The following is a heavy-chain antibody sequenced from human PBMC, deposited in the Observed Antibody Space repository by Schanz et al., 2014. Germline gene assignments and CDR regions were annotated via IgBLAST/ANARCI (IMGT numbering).Heavy chain of an antibody. Sequence: QVQLVQSGAEVKKPGSSVKVSCKASGGTFSSYAFSWVRQAPGQGLEWMGKIIPILGMENYAQKFQGRVTITADISTSTASMDLTSLRSDDTAVYYCARDIQYHYDTSGTVGAFDIWGQGTVVTVSS. D-gene: IGHD3-22*01. V-gene: IGHV1-69*04. CDR3: ARDIQYHYDTSGTVGAFDI. J-gene: IGHJ3*02. CDR1: GGTFSSYA. CDR2: IIPILGME.